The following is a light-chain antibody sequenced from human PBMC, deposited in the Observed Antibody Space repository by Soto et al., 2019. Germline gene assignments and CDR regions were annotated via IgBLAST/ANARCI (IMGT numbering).Light chain of an antibody. V-gene: IGKV1-5*01. CDR1: QCISSW. J-gene: IGKJ1*01. Sequence: DIQMTHSPSTLSASVVYRVTITFRASQCISSWLALYQQKPGKAPKLLIYDASTLQSGVPSRFSGSGSGTGFTLTISCLQSEDFATYYCQKYYSFPRKFGQGTKVDIK. CDR2: DAS. CDR3: QKYYSFPRK.